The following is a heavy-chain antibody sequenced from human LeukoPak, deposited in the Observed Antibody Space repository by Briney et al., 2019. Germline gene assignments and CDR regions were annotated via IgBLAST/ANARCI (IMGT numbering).Heavy chain of an antibody. D-gene: IGHD2-2*01. CDR1: GFPFSSYT. Sequence: PGGSLRLSCAASGFPFSSYTMNWVRQAPGKGLEWVSSITGSSNYIYYRDSVKGRFTISRDNAKNSLNLQLNSLRAEDTAVYYCARSGYCTSTSCLNGRGAFDIWGQGTMVTVSS. V-gene: IGHV3-21*01. CDR2: ITGSSNYI. J-gene: IGHJ3*02. CDR3: ARSGYCTSTSCLNGRGAFDI.